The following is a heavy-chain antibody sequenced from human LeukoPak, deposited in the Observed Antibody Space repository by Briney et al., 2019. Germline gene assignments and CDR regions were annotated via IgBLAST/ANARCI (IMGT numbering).Heavy chain of an antibody. J-gene: IGHJ3*02. V-gene: IGHV4-34*01. CDR2: INHSGST. CDR3: ARGAPRYRDDAFDI. D-gene: IGHD1-1*01. Sequence: SETLSLTCAVYRGSFSDNYWSWIRQPPGKGPEWIGEINHSGSTNYNPSLKSRVTISIDTSKNQLSLKLSSVTVADTAVYYCARGAPRYRDDAFDIWGQGTMVTVSS. CDR1: RGSFSDNY.